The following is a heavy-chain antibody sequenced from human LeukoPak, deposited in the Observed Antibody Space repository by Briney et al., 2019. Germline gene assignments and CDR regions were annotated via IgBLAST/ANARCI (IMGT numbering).Heavy chain of an antibody. CDR2: TYYRSKWYY. D-gene: IGHD3-22*01. CDR1: GDSVSSNSAA. V-gene: IGHV6-1*01. J-gene: IGHJ4*02. Sequence: SQTLSLTCAISGDSVSSNSAAWNWIRQSPSRGLEWLGRTYYRSKWYYDYAVAVKSRISINPDTSKNQFSLKLSSVTAADTAVYYCARDIGDYYDSSGYYSDWGQGTLVTVSS. CDR3: ARDIGDYYDSSGYYSD.